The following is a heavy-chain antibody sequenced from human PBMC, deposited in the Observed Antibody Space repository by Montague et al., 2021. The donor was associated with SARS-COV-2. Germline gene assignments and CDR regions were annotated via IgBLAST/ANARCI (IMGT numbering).Heavy chain of an antibody. CDR1: GGSIRSGSYY. Sequence: TLSLTCTVSGGSIRSGSYYWSWLRQPAGKGLEWIGRIYSSGSSNYNLSLKSRVTMSVDTSKNQFSLKVSSVTAADTAVYYCAKDYGDYSYYYGLDVWGQGTTVTVSS. CDR2: IYSSGSS. D-gene: IGHD4-17*01. J-gene: IGHJ6*02. CDR3: AKDYGDYSYYYGLDV. V-gene: IGHV4-61*02.